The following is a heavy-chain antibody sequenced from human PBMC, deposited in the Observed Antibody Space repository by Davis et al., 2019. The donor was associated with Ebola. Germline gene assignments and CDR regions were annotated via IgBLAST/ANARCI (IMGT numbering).Heavy chain of an antibody. Sequence: MPSETLSLTCAVYGGSFSGYYWSWIRQPPGKGLEWLGEINHSGSTNYNPSLKSRVTISVDTSKNQFSLKLSSVTAADTAVYYCAREGGRAAMAIGGMDVWGRGTTVTVSS. J-gene: IGHJ6*02. D-gene: IGHD5-18*01. CDR3: AREGGRAAMAIGGMDV. V-gene: IGHV4-34*01. CDR2: INHSGST. CDR1: GGSFSGYY.